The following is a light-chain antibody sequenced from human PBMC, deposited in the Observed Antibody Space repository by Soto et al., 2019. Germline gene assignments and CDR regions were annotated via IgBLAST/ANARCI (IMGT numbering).Light chain of an antibody. CDR2: DAS. J-gene: IGKJ5*01. CDR1: QSVSTR. Sequence: DIQMTQSPSSLSASVGDRVTIICRASQSVSTRLAWYQQKPGKAPKVLIYDASSWAGGVPSRFSGSGSGTDFTLTISSLQPEDFATYYCQHIYTIPITFGQGTRLEIK. V-gene: IGKV1-5*02. CDR3: QHIYTIPIT.